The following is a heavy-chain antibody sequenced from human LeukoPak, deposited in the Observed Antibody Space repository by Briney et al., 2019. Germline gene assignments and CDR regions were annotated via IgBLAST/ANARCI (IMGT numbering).Heavy chain of an antibody. CDR1: GYTFTVYY. D-gene: IGHD2-2*01. CDR3: AREVGGTRKDHDY. V-gene: IGHV1-2*02. Sequence: ASVRVSFTASGYTFTVYYMHWVRQAPGQGLGWMGWINPNSGGTNYAQKFQGRVTMTRDTSISTAYMELSRLRSDDTAVYYCAREVGGTRKDHDYWGQGTLVTVSS. J-gene: IGHJ4*02. CDR2: INPNSGGT.